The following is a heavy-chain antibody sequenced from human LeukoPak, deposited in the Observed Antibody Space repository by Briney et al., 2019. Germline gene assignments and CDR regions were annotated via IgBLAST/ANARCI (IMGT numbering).Heavy chain of an antibody. V-gene: IGHV3-23*01. CDR1: GFTSSSDG. D-gene: IGHD3-3*01. Sequence: LRLSSAAPGFTSSSDGMSRVRPAPGKGLEWVSAISGSGGSTYYADSVKGRFTISRDNSKNTLYLQMNSLRAEDTAVYFCARDRSGDDDFWSGYYTNYFDPWGQGTLVTVSS. CDR3: ARDRSGDDDFWSGYYTNYFDP. J-gene: IGHJ5*02. CDR2: ISGSGGST.